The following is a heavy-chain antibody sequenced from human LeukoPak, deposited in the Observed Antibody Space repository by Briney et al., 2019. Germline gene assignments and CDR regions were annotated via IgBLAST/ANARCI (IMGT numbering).Heavy chain of an antibody. CDR1: GDSINSYY. Sequence: KPSETLSLTCTVSGDSINSYYWSWIRQPPEKGLEWIGYIYYSGTTSYNPSLKGRVTISVDTSKTQFSLKMNSVTAADTAVYYCARLQRITTAGPDYWYFDLWGRGTLVTVSS. J-gene: IGHJ2*01. CDR3: ARLQRITTAGPDYWYFDL. CDR2: IYYSGTT. D-gene: IGHD3-10*01. V-gene: IGHV4-59*01.